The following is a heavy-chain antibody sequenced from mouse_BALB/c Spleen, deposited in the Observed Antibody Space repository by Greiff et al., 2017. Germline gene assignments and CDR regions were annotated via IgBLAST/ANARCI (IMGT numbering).Heavy chain of an antibody. CDR3: ARGGDGYYNYAMDD. D-gene: IGHD2-3*01. V-gene: IGHV1S135*01. J-gene: IGHJ4*01. CDR1: GYSFTDYN. Sequence: EVQLQESGPELVKPGASVKVSCKASGYSFTDYNMYWVKQSHGKSLEWIGYIDPSNGGTSYNQKFKGKATVTVDKSSSTAFMHLNSLTSEDSAVYYWARGGDGYYNYAMDDWGQGTSVTVSS. CDR2: IDPSNGGT.